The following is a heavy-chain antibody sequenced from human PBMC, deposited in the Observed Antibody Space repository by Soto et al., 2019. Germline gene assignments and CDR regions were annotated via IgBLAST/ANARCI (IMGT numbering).Heavy chain of an antibody. Sequence: EVQLLESGGGLVQPGGSLRLSCAASGFTFSSYAMSWVRQAPGKGLECVSGISGGGGSTYYADSVKGRFSISSDNSKKTLYLQMISLRAEDTAVYYGAKHDSSGFSNCYFDLWGRGTLVTVSS. CDR3: AKHDSSGFSNCYFDL. CDR1: GFTFSSYA. J-gene: IGHJ2*01. D-gene: IGHD3-22*01. CDR2: ISGGGGST. V-gene: IGHV3-23*01.